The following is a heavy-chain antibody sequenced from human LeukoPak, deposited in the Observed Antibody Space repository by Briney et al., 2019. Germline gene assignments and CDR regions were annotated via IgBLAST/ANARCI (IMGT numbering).Heavy chain of an antibody. CDR3: ARGFYDSSAIYY. J-gene: IGHJ4*02. V-gene: IGHV3-21*01. CDR2: ISSSSSYI. D-gene: IGHD3-22*01. CDR1: GFTFSSYS. Sequence: GGSLTLSCAASGFTFSSYSTNWVRQAPGEGREWVSSISSSSSYIYYADLVKGRCTISRDNAKNSRYLQMSSLRAEETAVYYCARGFYDSSAIYYWGQGSLVSASS.